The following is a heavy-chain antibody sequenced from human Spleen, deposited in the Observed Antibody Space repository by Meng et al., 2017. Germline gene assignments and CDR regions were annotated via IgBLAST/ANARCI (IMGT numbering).Heavy chain of an antibody. CDR3: ARDRERYGMDV. D-gene: IGHD1-26*01. V-gene: IGHV4-59*01. Sequence: SETLSLTCTVSGGSISSYYWSWIRQPPGKGLEWIGYIYYSGSALYNPSLKSRVTISVATSKNQFSLKLSSVSVADTAIYYCARDRERYGMDVWGQGTTVTVSS. CDR1: GGSISSYY. CDR2: IYYSGSA. J-gene: IGHJ6*02.